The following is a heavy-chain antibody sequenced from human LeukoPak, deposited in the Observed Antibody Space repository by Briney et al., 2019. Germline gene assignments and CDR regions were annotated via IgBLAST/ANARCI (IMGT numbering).Heavy chain of an antibody. D-gene: IGHD3-10*01. CDR2: IWYDGSNR. V-gene: IGHV3-33*03. Sequence: PGRSLRLSCAGSGFRFGDYGMHWVRQAPGKGLEWLAVIWYDGSNRYYADSVKGRFTISRDNSKNTLSLQMNSLRVEDTAVYFCAKGGYYGSATYYMGHFGYWGQGALVTVSS. CDR3: AKGGYYGSATYYMGHFGY. J-gene: IGHJ4*02. CDR1: GFRFGDYG.